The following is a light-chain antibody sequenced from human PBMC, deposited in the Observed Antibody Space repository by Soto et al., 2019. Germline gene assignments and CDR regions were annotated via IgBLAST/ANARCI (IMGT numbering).Light chain of an antibody. Sequence: QSVLTQPASVSGSPGQSITISCTGTSSDVGSYSLVSWYQQHPGEAPKLMIYEGTKRPSGVSNRFSGSKSGNTASLTISGLQAEDEADYYCCSYAGSSTFVFGTGTKVTVL. CDR1: SSDVGSYSL. CDR3: CSYAGSSTFV. V-gene: IGLV2-23*01. J-gene: IGLJ1*01. CDR2: EGT.